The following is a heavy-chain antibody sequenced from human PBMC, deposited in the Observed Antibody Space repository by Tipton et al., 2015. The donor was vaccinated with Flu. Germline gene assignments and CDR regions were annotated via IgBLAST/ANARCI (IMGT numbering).Heavy chain of an antibody. CDR2: ISYDGNNK. V-gene: IGHV3-30*18. Sequence: SLRLSCAASGFTFSSYGMHWVRQAPGKGLEWVAIISYDGNNKDYADSVKGRITISRDNSKNTLYLQMNSLTTEDTAVYYCAKDSSGFHHYGMDVWGQGTTVTVSS. D-gene: IGHD3-22*01. CDR3: AKDSSGFHHYGMDV. CDR1: GFTFSSYG. J-gene: IGHJ6*02.